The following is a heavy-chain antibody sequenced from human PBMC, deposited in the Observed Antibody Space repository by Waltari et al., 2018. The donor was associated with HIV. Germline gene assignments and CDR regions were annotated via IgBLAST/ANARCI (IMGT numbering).Heavy chain of an antibody. V-gene: IGHV1-18*01. CDR3: ARALWSGYYTPYYFDY. CDR1: GYTFTSYG. CDR2: ISAYNGHT. D-gene: IGHD3-3*01. Sequence: QVQLVQSGAEVKKPGASVKVSCKASGYTFTSYGISWVRQAPGQGLEWMGWISAYNGHTNDAQTLQGRVTMTTDTSTSTAYMDLRSLRSDDTAFYYCARALWSGYYTPYYFDYWGQGTLVTVSS. J-gene: IGHJ4*02.